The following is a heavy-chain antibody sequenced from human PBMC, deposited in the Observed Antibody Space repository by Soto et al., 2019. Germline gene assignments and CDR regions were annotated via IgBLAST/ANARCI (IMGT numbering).Heavy chain of an antibody. V-gene: IGHV3-43*01. CDR1: GFTFDDYT. CDR3: ASLPYYDILTGYQRAFDI. Sequence: PGGSLSLSCAASGFTFDDYTMHWVRQAPGKGLEWVSLISWDGSSYIYYADSVKGRFTISRDNAKNSLYLQMNSLRAEDTAVYYCASLPYYDILTGYQRAFDIWGQGTMVTVSS. J-gene: IGHJ3*02. D-gene: IGHD3-9*01. CDR2: ISWDGSSYI.